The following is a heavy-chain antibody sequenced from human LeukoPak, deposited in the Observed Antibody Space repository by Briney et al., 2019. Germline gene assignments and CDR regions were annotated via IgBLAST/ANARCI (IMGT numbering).Heavy chain of an antibody. CDR2: ITNSGRST. CDR3: ARGASGNYHVFDS. V-gene: IGHV3-11*04. J-gene: IGHJ4*02. D-gene: IGHD1-26*01. Sequence: PGGSLRLSCEASGLSFTTYFISWIRQAPGKGLEWVGYITNSGRSTNYADAVKGRFTISRDNAKKSVYLEMTDLRAEDTAVYYCARGASGNYHVFDSWGQGTLVTVSS. CDR1: GLSFTTYF.